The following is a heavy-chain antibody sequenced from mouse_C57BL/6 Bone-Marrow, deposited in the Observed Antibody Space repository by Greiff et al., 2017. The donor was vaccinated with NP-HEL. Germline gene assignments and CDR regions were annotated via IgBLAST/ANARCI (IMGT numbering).Heavy chain of an antibody. Sequence: EVQLQQSGPVLVKPGASVKMSCKASGYTFTDYYMNWVKQSHGKSLEWIGVINPYNGGTSYNQKFKGKATLTVDKSSSTAYMELNSLTSEDSAVYYCARVGYDYQYYYAMDYWGQGTSVTVSS. D-gene: IGHD2-4*01. J-gene: IGHJ4*01. CDR2: INPYNGGT. CDR1: GYTFTDYY. V-gene: IGHV1-19*01. CDR3: ARVGYDYQYYYAMDY.